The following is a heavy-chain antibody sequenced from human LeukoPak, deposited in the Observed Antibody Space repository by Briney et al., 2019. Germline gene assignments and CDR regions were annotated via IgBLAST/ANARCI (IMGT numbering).Heavy chain of an antibody. CDR1: GGSISFYY. D-gene: IGHD4-23*01. V-gene: IGHV4-59*12. J-gene: IGHJ4*02. CDR2: IYYSGST. CDR3: ASGTGGGNPFDY. Sequence: SETLSLTCIVSGGSISFYYWSWIRQPPGKGLEWIGYIYYSGSTNYNPSLKSRVTMSVDTSKNQFSLKLSSVTAADTAVYYCASGTGGGNPFDYWGQGTLVTVSS.